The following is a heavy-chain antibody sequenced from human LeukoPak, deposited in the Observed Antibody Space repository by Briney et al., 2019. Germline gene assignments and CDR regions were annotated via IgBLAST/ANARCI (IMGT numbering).Heavy chain of an antibody. D-gene: IGHD6-19*01. CDR2: IYYSGTT. CDR1: GGSISSGDYY. CDR3: ARQKRNSSGWYGDC. Sequence: NPSQTLTLTCTVSGGSISSGDYYWSWIRQPPGKGLEWIVYIYYSGTTYYNPSLKSRITISINTSKSQFSLKLSSVTAADTAVYYCARQKRNSSGWYGDCWGQGTLVTVSS. V-gene: IGHV4-30-4*08. J-gene: IGHJ4*02.